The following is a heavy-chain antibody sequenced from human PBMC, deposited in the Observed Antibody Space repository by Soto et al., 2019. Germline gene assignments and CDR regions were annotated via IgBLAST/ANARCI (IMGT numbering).Heavy chain of an antibody. J-gene: IGHJ4*02. V-gene: IGHV4-34*01. Sequence: QVQLQQWGAGLLKPSETLSLTCGVYGGSFSGYYWSWIRQPPGKGLEWIGEINHSGSTNYNPSLTSRVTISVDTSKSQFSLNLSSVTAADTAVYYCARVAPAARDLDCWGQGTLVTVSS. CDR1: GGSFSGYY. CDR3: ARVAPAARDLDC. D-gene: IGHD2-2*01. CDR2: INHSGST.